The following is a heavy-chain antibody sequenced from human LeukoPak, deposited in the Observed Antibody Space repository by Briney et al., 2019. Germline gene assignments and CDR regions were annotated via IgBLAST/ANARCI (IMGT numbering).Heavy chain of an antibody. D-gene: IGHD1-7*01. J-gene: IGHJ4*02. Sequence: GGSLRLSCAASGFTFDDYAMHWVRQAPGKGLEWVSGISWNSGSIGYADSVKGRFTISRDNAKNSLYLQMNSLRAEHTALYYCARSPQTNYFDYWGQGTLVTVSS. CDR3: ARSPQTNYFDY. CDR2: ISWNSGSI. V-gene: IGHV3-9*01. CDR1: GFTFDDYA.